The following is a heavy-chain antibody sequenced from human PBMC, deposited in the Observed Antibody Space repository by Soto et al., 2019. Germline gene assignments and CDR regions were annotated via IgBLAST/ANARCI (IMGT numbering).Heavy chain of an antibody. CDR2: IIPIFGTA. V-gene: IGHV1-69*06. CDR1: GGTFSSYA. D-gene: IGHD2-2*02. CDR3: ARVGYCSSTSCYITLRSMSGMDV. Sequence: QVQLVQSGAEVKKPGSSVKVSCKASGGTFSSYAISWVRQAPGQVLEWMGGIIPIFGTANYAQKFQGRVTITADKSTSTAYMELSSLRSEDTAVYYCARVGYCSSTSCYITLRSMSGMDVWGQGTTVTVSS. J-gene: IGHJ6*02.